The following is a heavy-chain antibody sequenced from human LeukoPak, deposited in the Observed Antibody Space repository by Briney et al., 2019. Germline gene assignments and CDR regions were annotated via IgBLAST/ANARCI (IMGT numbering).Heavy chain of an antibody. CDR1: GGSISSSSYY. CDR3: AGDFGTYYFDY. CDR2: IYYSGST. J-gene: IGHJ4*02. V-gene: IGHV4-39*07. D-gene: IGHD1-1*01. Sequence: PSETLSLTCTVSGGSISSSSYYWGWIRQPPGKGLEWIGSIYYSGSTYYNPSLKSRVTISVDTSKNQFSLKLSSVTAADTAVYYCAGDFGTYYFDYWGQGTLVTVSS.